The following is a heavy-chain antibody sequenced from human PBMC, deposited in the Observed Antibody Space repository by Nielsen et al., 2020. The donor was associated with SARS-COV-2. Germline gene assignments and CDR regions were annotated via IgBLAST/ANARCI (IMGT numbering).Heavy chain of an antibody. Sequence: GESLKISCQGSGYSFSTYWIGWVRQMPGKGLEWMAIIYPGDSDTRYSPSFQGQVTISADKSISTAYLQWSSLRASDTAIYYCARMVPAAAGWYFDIWGRGTLVIVSS. CDR1: GYSFSTYW. J-gene: IGHJ2*01. CDR2: IYPGDSDT. V-gene: IGHV5-51*01. CDR3: ARMVPAAAGWYFDI. D-gene: IGHD4/OR15-4a*01.